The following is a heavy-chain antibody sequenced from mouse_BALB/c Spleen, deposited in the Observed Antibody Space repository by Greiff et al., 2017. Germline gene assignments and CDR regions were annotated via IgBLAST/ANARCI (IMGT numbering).Heavy chain of an antibody. D-gene: IGHD1-2*01. CDR3: ASKFITTATGAMDY. CDR2: IWAGGST. Sequence: QVQLKESGPGLVAPSQSLSITCTVSGFSLTSYGVHWVRQPPGKGLEWLGVIWAGGSTNYNSALMSRLSISKDNSKSQVFLKMNSLQTDDTAMYYCASKFITTATGAMDYWGQGTSVTVSS. J-gene: IGHJ4*01. CDR1: GFSLTSYG. V-gene: IGHV2-9*02.